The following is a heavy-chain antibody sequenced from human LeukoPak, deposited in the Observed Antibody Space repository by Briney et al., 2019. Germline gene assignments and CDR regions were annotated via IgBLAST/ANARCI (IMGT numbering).Heavy chain of an antibody. J-gene: IGHJ3*01. CDR3: EGERGDAFDV. V-gene: IGHV3-7*01. CDR1: GFTFSSYW. CDR2: IKHDASEI. Sequence: GGSLRLSCAASGFTFSSYWMNWVRQDPGQGLEWVANIKHDASEIYYVDSVKGRFTISRDNAKNSLYLQMKNLRAEDTAVYYCEGERGDAFDVWGQGTMVTVSS.